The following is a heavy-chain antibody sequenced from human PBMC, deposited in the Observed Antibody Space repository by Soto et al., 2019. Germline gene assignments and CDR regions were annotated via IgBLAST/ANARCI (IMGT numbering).Heavy chain of an antibody. V-gene: IGHV4-31*03. Sequence: SETLSLTCTVSGGSISSGGYYWSWIRQHPGKGLEWIGYIYYSGSTYYNPSLKSRVTISVDTSKNQFSLKLSSVTAADTAVYYCARVRGKKLRYFDWLPHYFDYWGQGTLVTAPQ. CDR3: ARVRGKKLRYFDWLPHYFDY. J-gene: IGHJ4*02. D-gene: IGHD3-9*01. CDR1: GGSISSGGYY. CDR2: IYYSGST.